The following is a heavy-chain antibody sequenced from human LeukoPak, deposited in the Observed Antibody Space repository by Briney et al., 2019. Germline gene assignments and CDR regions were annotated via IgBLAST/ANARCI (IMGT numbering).Heavy chain of an antibody. V-gene: IGHV5-51*01. CDR3: ARLLDGIAATNFDY. Sequence: GESLKFSCKCSGYSFTRYWIGWVRQMPGKGLEWMEIIYPGNSDTRYSPSFQGQVTISADKSISTAYLQWSSLKASDTAMYYCARLLDGIAATNFDYWGQGTLVTVSS. CDR2: IYPGNSDT. J-gene: IGHJ4*02. D-gene: IGHD6-13*01. CDR1: GYSFTRYW.